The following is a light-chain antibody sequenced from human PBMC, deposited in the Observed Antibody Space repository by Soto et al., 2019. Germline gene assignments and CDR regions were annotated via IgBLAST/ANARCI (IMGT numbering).Light chain of an antibody. CDR3: QSYDSSLSGWV. J-gene: IGLJ1*01. CDR1: SSNIGAGYD. V-gene: IGLV1-40*01. CDR2: GNS. Sequence: QSVLRHPRSVCWAPGHRVTISCTGSSSNIGAGYDVHWYQQLPGTAPKLLIYGNSNRPSGVPDRFSGSKSGTSASLAITGLQAEDEADYYCQSYDSSLSGWVFGTGTKVTVL.